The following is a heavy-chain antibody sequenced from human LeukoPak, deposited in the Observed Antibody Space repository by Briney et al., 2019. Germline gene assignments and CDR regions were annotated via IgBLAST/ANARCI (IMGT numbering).Heavy chain of an antibody. Sequence: GGSLRLSCAASGFTFNNAWMTWVRQAPGKGLEWVGRLKTKSDGGTTDYATPVKDRFTISRDESKNTLYLQMNSLKTEDTAVYYCTTVDSSSWRGHWGQGTLVTVSS. CDR1: GFTFNNAW. CDR2: LKTKSDGGTT. D-gene: IGHD6-13*01. V-gene: IGHV3-15*01. CDR3: TTVDSSSWRGH. J-gene: IGHJ4*02.